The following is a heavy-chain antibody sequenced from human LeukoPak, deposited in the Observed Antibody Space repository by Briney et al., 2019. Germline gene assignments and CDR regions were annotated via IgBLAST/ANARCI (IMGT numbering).Heavy chain of an antibody. CDR2: ISGSGGST. J-gene: IGHJ4*02. CDR1: GFTFSSYA. D-gene: IGHD3-22*01. V-gene: IGHV3-23*01. Sequence: TGGSLRLSCAASGFTFSSYAMSWVRQAPGKGLEWVSAISGSGGSTYYADSVKGRFTISRDNYKNTLYLQMNSLRAEDTAVYYCARSDSSGYYYFDYWGQGTLVTVSS. CDR3: ARSDSSGYYYFDY.